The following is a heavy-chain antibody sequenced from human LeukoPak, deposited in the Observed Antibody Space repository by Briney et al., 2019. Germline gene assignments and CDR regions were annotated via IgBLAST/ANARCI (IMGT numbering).Heavy chain of an antibody. J-gene: IGHJ6*02. D-gene: IGHD6-19*01. CDR2: IYYSGST. Sequence: SETLSLTCTVSGGSISSYYWSWIRQPPGKGLEWIGYIYYSGSTNYNPSLKSRVTISVDTSKNQFSLKLSSVTAADTAVYYCARGGRWLVPVGMDVWGQGTTVTVSS. CDR3: ARGGRWLVPVGMDV. CDR1: GGSISSYY. V-gene: IGHV4-59*01.